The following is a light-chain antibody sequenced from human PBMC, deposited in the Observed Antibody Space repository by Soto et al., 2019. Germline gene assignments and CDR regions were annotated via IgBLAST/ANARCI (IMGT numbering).Light chain of an antibody. Sequence: EIQMTHSPSSLSTSVGDRVTITCRASQSISTFLNWYQQKPGKAPKLLISTASSLQSGVPSTFSGSGSGTDFTLTIRSLQPEDSATYYCQQSYSSPRTFGHGTKVDIK. CDR3: QQSYSSPRT. CDR2: TAS. J-gene: IGKJ1*01. CDR1: QSISTF. V-gene: IGKV1-39*01.